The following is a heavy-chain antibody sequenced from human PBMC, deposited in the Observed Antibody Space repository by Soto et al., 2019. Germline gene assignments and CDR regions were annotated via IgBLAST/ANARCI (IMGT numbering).Heavy chain of an antibody. D-gene: IGHD6-6*01. Sequence: GASVKVSCKASGYTFTSYDINWVRQATGQGPEWMGWMNPNSGNTGYAQKFQGIVTMTRNTSISTVYMELSSLRSEDTAVYYCAKEYSSSPFGYYYGMDVWGQGTTVTVSS. CDR2: MNPNSGNT. CDR3: AKEYSSSPFGYYYGMDV. V-gene: IGHV1-8*01. J-gene: IGHJ6*02. CDR1: GYTFTSYD.